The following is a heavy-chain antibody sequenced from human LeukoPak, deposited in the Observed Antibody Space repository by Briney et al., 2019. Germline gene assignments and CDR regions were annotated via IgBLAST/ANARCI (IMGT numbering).Heavy chain of an antibody. J-gene: IGHJ4*02. V-gene: IGHV3-21*05. Sequence: GGSLGLSCAASGFTFSSYSMNWVRQAPGKGLEWVSYISSSSSYIYYADSVKGRFTISRDNAKNSLYLQMNSLRAEDTAVYYCARVSPRVAAAPFDYWGQGTLVTVSS. CDR1: GFTFSSYS. D-gene: IGHD6-13*01. CDR2: ISSSSSYI. CDR3: ARVSPRVAAAPFDY.